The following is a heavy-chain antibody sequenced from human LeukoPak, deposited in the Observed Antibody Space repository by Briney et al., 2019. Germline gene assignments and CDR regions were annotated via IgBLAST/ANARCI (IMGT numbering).Heavy chain of an antibody. CDR3: ARDRSFYYDSSGPS. CDR1: GFTFSGYW. Sequence: PGGSLRLSCAASGFTFSGYWMHWVRQTPGKGLVWVSRINSDGSSTTYADSVKGRFTISRDNAKNTLYLQMNSLRAEDTAVYYCARDRSFYYDSSGPSWGQGTLVTVSS. CDR2: INSDGSST. J-gene: IGHJ4*02. V-gene: IGHV3-74*01. D-gene: IGHD3-22*01.